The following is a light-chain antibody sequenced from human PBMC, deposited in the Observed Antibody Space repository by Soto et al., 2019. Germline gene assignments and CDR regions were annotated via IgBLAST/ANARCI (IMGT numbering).Light chain of an antibody. CDR3: LQDYNYPRT. Sequence: AIQMTQSPSSLSASVGDRVTITCRASQGIRNDLGWYQQKPGKAPKLLIYAASSLQSGVPSRFSGSGSCTDFPLTISSLQPEDFATDYCLQDYNYPRTFGQGTKVEIK. J-gene: IGKJ1*01. V-gene: IGKV1-6*01. CDR1: QGIRND. CDR2: AAS.